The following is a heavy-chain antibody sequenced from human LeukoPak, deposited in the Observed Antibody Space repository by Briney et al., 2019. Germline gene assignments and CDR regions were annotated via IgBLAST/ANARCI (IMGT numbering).Heavy chain of an antibody. Sequence: GGSLRLSCAASGLTFSSNWMYWVRQAPGKGLVWVSRINSGGGPISYVDSVKGRFTISRDNAKSTLYLQMNSLRAEDTAVYYCARGGPIDYWGQGTLVTVSS. CDR1: GLTFSSNW. V-gene: IGHV3-74*01. CDR3: ARGGPIDY. J-gene: IGHJ4*02. CDR2: INSGGGPI.